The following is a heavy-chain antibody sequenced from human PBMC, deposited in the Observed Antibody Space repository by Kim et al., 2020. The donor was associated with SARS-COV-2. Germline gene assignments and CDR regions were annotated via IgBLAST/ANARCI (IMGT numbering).Heavy chain of an antibody. CDR1: GFTFSSYA. CDR2: ISYDGSNK. D-gene: IGHD4-17*01. CDR3: ARDPNYGNDYGGKGYYFDY. V-gene: IGHV3-30*04. J-gene: IGHJ4*02. Sequence: GGSLRLSCAASGFTFSSYAMHWVRQAPGKGLEWVAVISYDGSNKYYADSVKGRFTISRDNSKNTLYLQMNSLRAEDTAVYYCARDPNYGNDYGGKGYYFDYWGQGTLVTVSS.